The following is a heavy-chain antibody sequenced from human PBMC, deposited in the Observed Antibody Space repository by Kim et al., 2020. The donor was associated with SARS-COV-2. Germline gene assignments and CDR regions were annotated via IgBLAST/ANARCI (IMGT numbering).Heavy chain of an antibody. Sequence: SETLSLTCAVYGGSFSGYYWSWIRQPPGKGLEWIGEINHSGSTNYNPSLKSRVTISVDTSKNQFSLKLSSVTAADTAVYYCARGRYYYDSSGYYEDWGQGTLVTVSS. J-gene: IGHJ4*02. CDR3: ARGRYYYDSSGYYED. CDR1: GGSFSGYY. V-gene: IGHV4-34*01. CDR2: INHSGST. D-gene: IGHD3-22*01.